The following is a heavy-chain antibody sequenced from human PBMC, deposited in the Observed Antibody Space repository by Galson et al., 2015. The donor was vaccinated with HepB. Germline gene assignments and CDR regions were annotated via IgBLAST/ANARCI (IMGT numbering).Heavy chain of an antibody. Sequence: SLRLSCAASGFTFSNYAMSWVRQAPGKGLEWVSGISGSGGSAYYADSVEGRFTITRDNSRNTLYLQMNSLRAEDTAVYYCAKSPMAGTGYTGFDPWGQGTLVPGSS. CDR1: GFTFSNYA. CDR3: AKSPMAGTGYTGFDP. J-gene: IGHJ5*02. CDR2: ISGSGGSA. V-gene: IGHV3-23*01. D-gene: IGHD6-19*01.